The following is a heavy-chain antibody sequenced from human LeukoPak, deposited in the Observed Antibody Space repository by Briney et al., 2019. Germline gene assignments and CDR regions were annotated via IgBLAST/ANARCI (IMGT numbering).Heavy chain of an antibody. J-gene: IGHJ4*02. CDR1: GYTFTSYY. Sequence: ASVKVSCKASGYTFTSYYMHWVRQAPGQGLEWMGIINPSGGSTSYAQKFQGRVTMTRDMSTSTVYMELSSLRSEDTAVNYCARADPYYYDSSGYYFFDYWGQGTLVTVSS. CDR3: ARADPYYYDSSGYYFFDY. D-gene: IGHD3-22*01. CDR2: INPSGGST. V-gene: IGHV1-46*01.